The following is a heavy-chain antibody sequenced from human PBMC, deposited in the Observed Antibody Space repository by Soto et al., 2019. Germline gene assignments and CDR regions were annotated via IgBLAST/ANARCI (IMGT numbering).Heavy chain of an antibody. J-gene: IGHJ4*02. CDR2: ISGSGGST. CDR1: GFTFSSYA. V-gene: IGHV3-23*01. CDR3: AKARYYYDSSGYYWSGFDY. Sequence: EVQLLESGGGLVQPGGSLRLSCAASGFTFSSYAMSWVRQAPGKGLEWVSAISGSGGSTYYADSVKGRFTISRDNSKNTLYLQMNSLRAEDTAVYYCAKARYYYDSSGYYWSGFDYWGQGPLVTVSS. D-gene: IGHD3-22*01.